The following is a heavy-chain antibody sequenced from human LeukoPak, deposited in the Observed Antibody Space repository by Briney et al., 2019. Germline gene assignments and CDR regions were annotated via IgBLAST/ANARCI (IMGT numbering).Heavy chain of an antibody. Sequence: SETLSLTCTVSGGSISSYYWSWIRQPPGRGLEWIWYISYSGSTNYNPSLKSRVTISVDTSKNQFSLKLSSVTAADTAVYYCARGGMKMAYYFDYWGQGTLVTVSS. J-gene: IGHJ4*02. CDR2: ISYSGST. CDR1: GGSISSYY. D-gene: IGHD5-24*01. V-gene: IGHV4-59*12. CDR3: ARGGMKMAYYFDY.